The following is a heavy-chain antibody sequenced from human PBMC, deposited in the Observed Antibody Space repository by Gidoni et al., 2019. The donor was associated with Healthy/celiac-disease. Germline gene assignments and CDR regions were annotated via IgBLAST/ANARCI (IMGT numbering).Heavy chain of an antibody. V-gene: IGHV3-30-3*01. CDR3: ARAARDDSSGYYSFYFDY. CDR2: ISYDGSNK. J-gene: IGHJ4*02. Sequence: QVQLVESCGGVVQPGLSLSLSCAASGFTFSSYAMHWVRQAPGKGLEWVAVISYDGSNKYYADAVKGRLTISRDNSKNTLDLQMNSLRAEDTAVYYCARAARDDSSGYYSFYFDYWGQGTLVTVSS. D-gene: IGHD3-22*01. CDR1: GFTFSSYA.